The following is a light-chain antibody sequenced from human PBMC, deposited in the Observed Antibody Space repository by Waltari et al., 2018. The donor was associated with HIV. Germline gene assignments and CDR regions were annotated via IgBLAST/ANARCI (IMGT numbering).Light chain of an antibody. CDR1: QSVGSY. CDR2: DVS. V-gene: IGKV3-11*01. J-gene: IGKJ1*01. Sequence: IVLTQSPATLSLSPGERATLSCRASQSVGSYLAWYQQKVGQAPRLLVYDVSNRATGIPARFSGSGSETDLTLTISSLEPEDFAVYYCQQRRTWPPSWTFGQGTKVEIK. CDR3: QQRRTWPPSWT.